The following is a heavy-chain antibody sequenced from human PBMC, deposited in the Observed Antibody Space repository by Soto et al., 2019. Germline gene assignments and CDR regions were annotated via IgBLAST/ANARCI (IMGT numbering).Heavy chain of an antibody. Sequence: EVQLVESGGGLVKPGGSLRLSCAASGFTFSSYSMNWVRQAPGKGLEWVSSISSSSSYIYYADSVKGRFTISRDNAKNSLYLQMNSMRAEDTAVYYCARDLYSSSARYFDYWGQGTLVTVSS. CDR2: ISSSSSYI. V-gene: IGHV3-21*01. CDR3: ARDLYSSSARYFDY. J-gene: IGHJ4*02. CDR1: GFTFSSYS. D-gene: IGHD6-6*01.